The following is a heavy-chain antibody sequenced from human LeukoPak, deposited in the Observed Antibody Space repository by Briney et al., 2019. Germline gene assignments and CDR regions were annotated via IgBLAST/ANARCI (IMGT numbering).Heavy chain of an antibody. J-gene: IGHJ4*02. D-gene: IGHD3-22*01. CDR3: TSLSYYYDSSGYPYPAL. CDR2: IRSKANSYAT. Sequence: GGSLRLSCAAPGFTFSGSAMHWVRQASGKGLVWVGRIRSKANSYATAYAASVKGSFTISRDDSKNTAYLQMNSLKTEDTAVYYCTSLSYYYDSSGYPYPALWGQGTLVTVSS. CDR1: GFTFSGSA. V-gene: IGHV3-73*01.